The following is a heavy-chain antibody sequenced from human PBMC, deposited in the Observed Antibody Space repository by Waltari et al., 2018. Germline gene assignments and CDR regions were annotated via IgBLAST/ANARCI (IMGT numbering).Heavy chain of an antibody. V-gene: IGHV6-1*01. D-gene: IGHD3-22*01. Sequence: QVQLQQSGPGLVKPSQTLSLTCAISGDSVSSNSAAWNWIRQSPSRGLEWLGRTYYRSKWYNDDAVSVKSRITINPDTSKNQFSLQLNSVTPEDTAVYYCARWDYYDSSGYPPGFDPWGQGTLVTVSS. CDR3: ARWDYYDSSGYPPGFDP. CDR2: TYYRSKWYN. J-gene: IGHJ5*02. CDR1: GDSVSSNSAA.